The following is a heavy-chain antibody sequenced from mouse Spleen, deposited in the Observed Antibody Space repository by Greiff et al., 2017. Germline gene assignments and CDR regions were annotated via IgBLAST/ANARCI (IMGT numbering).Heavy chain of an antibody. D-gene: IGHD2-1*01. V-gene: IGHV1-87*01. CDR1: YTFS. Sequence: VQLQQSGPELARPWASVKISCQAFYTFSRRGYFAIRDTNYWMQGVKQRPGQGLEWIGAIYPGNGDTSYNQKFKGKATLTADKSSSTAYMQLSSLTSEDSAVYYCAWRGGNYEVFYAMDYWGQGTSVTVSS. J-gene: IGHJ4*01. CDR3: SEDSAVYYCAWRGGNYEVFYAMDY. CDR2: GQGLEWIG.